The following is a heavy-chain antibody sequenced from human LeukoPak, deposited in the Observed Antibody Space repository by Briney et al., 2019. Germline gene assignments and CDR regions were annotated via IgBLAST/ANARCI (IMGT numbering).Heavy chain of an antibody. CDR2: IYYTGST. D-gene: IGHD5-24*01. J-gene: IGHJ4*02. Sequence: SETLSLTCTVSGGSIRSYYWSWIRQPPGKGLGWIGYIYYTGSTYYNPSLKSRVTISLDTSKNQFSLILSSVTAADTAVYYCAREDGYSQADSWGQGILVTVSS. V-gene: IGHV4-59*01. CDR1: GGSIRSYY. CDR3: AREDGYSQADS.